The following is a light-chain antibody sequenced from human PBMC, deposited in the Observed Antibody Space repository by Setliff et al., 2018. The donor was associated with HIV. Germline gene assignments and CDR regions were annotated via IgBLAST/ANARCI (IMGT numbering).Light chain of an antibody. Sequence: QSVLTQPPSVSGAPGQRVTISCTGSSSNIGAGYDVHWYQQLPGTAPKLLIYGNSNRPSGVPDRFSGSKSGTPASLAITGLQAEDEADYYCQSYDSSFYVFGTGTRSPS. CDR1: SSNIGAGYD. V-gene: IGLV1-40*01. CDR3: QSYDSSFYV. CDR2: GNS. J-gene: IGLJ1*01.